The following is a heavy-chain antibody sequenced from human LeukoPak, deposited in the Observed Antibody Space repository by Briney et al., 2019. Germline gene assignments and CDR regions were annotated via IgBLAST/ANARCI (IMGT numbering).Heavy chain of an antibody. CDR1: GGSISSYY. CDR2: IYASGST. CDR3: ARRYFDYSGNWYFDL. D-gene: IGHD3-9*01. Sequence: SETLSLTCTVSGGSISSYYWSWIRQPPGKGLEWIGRIYASGSTNYNPSLKSRVAMSVDTSKNQFSLKLSSVTAADTAVYYCARRYFDYSGNWYFDLWGRGTLVTVSS. J-gene: IGHJ2*01. V-gene: IGHV4-4*07.